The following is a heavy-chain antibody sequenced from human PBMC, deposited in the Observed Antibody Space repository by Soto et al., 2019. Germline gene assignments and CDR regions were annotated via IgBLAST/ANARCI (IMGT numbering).Heavy chain of an antibody. CDR2: IHYTGTT. CDR3: VRVANGGLFDH. Sequence: QVLLQESGPGLVKPSESLSLTCTVSGGSITNSYWTWIRQPPGKGLEWIGYIHYTGTTNYNPSLRGRVTMSVDTSKNQFSLNLISVTAADTAVYYCVRVANGGLFDHWGAGNMVTVSS. V-gene: IGHV4-59*01. J-gene: IGHJ4*02. CDR1: GGSITNSY. D-gene: IGHD2-15*01.